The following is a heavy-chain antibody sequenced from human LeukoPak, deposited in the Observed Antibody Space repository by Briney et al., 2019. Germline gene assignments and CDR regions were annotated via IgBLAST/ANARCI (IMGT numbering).Heavy chain of an antibody. CDR1: GGSISNYY. J-gene: IGHJ6*03. Sequence: PSETLSLTCTVSGGSISNYYWSWIRQPAGKGLEWIGRIYISGTTNYNPSLKSRVTMSVDTSKNQFSLKLTSATAADTAVYYCARGSSITIFGVVNFYYMDVWGRGTTVTVSS. D-gene: IGHD3-3*01. V-gene: IGHV4-4*07. CDR2: IYISGTT. CDR3: ARGSSITIFGVVNFYYMDV.